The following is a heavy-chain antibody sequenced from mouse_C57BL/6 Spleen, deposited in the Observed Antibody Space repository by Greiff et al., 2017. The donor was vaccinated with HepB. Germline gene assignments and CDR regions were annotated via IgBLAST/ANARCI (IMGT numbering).Heavy chain of an antibody. CDR2: IYPSDSET. CDR3: ARFTTAYFDY. V-gene: IGHV1-61*01. J-gene: IGHJ2*01. D-gene: IGHD1-2*01. Sequence: VQLQQPGAELVRPGSSVKLSCKASGYTFTSYWMDWVKQRPGQGLEWIGNIYPSDSETHYNQKFKDKATLTVDKSSSTAYMQLSSLTSADSAVYYCARFTTAYFDYWGQGTTLTVSS. CDR1: GYTFTSYW.